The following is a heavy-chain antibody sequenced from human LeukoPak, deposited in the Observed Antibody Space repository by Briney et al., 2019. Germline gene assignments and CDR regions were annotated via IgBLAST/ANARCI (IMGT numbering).Heavy chain of an antibody. Sequence: ASVKVSCKASGYSSPNYGISWVRQSPGQGLEWMGWVHIYRGNTNYAQKFQGRVTMTTDTSTSTVYMEVRGLRSDDTAMYYCARDVGITVADSFDPWGQGALVTVSS. CDR1: GYSSPNYG. D-gene: IGHD6-13*01. V-gene: IGHV1-18*01. CDR3: ARDVGITVADSFDP. J-gene: IGHJ5*02. CDR2: VHIYRGNT.